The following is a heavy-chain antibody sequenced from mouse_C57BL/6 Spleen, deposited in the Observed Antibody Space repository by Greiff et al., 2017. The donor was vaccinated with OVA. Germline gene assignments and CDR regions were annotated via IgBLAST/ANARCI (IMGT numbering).Heavy chain of an antibody. Sequence: VQLQQSGAELARPGASVKLSCKASGYTFTSHGISWVKQRTGQGLEWIGEIYPRSGNTYYNEKFKGKATLTADKSSSTAYMELRSLTSEECGVECCARCALDSLGYGFAYWGQGTLVTVSA. V-gene: IGHV1-81*01. CDR3: ARCALDSLGYGFAY. J-gene: IGHJ3*01. CDR2: IYPRSGNT. D-gene: IGHD3-2*02. CDR1: GYTFTSHG.